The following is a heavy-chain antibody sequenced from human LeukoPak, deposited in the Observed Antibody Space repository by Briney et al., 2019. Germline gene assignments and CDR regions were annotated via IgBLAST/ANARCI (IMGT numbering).Heavy chain of an antibody. Sequence: PQTLSLTCAVSGGSISSGGYSWSWIRQPPGKGLEWIGYIYHSGSTYYNPSLKSRVTISVDRSKNQFSLKLSSVTAADTAVYYCASYDFWSGYYVYWGQGTLVTVSS. V-gene: IGHV4-30-2*01. CDR1: GGSISSGGYS. J-gene: IGHJ4*02. CDR2: IYHSGST. CDR3: ASYDFWSGYYVY. D-gene: IGHD3-3*01.